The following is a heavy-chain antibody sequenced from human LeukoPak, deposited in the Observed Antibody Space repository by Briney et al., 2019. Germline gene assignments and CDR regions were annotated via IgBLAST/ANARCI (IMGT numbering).Heavy chain of an antibody. CDR2: LTGYGGA. D-gene: IGHD6-13*01. Sequence: HPGGSLRLSCEASGLSFTNYAMMWVRQAPGKGLQWISTLTGYGGAYYADSGEGRFIISRDISKNTMFLQMYSLRAEDTAVYYCGKGAAAGKVDWFDPWGQGTLVTVSS. CDR1: GLSFTNYA. V-gene: IGHV3-23*01. CDR3: GKGAAAGKVDWFDP. J-gene: IGHJ5*02.